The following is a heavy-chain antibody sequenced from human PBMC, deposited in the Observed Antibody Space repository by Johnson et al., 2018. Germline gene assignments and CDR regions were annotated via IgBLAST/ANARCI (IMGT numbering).Heavy chain of an antibody. J-gene: IGHJ3*02. CDR1: GFTFSSYG. CDR3: ARSTPREFGAFDI. CDR2: ISYDGSNK. V-gene: IGHV3-30*03. D-gene: IGHD2-15*01. Sequence: QVQLGQAGGGVVEPGRSLRLCCAASGFTFSSYGMHWVRQAPGKGLAWVAVISYDGSNKYYADSVKGRFSIARDNSKNTLYLQMNSLSAEDTAVYYCARSTPREFGAFDIWGQGTMVTVSS.